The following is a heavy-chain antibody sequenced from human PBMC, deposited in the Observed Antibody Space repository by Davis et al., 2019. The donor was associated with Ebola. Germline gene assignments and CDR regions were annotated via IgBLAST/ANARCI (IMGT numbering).Heavy chain of an antibody. CDR1: GYTFTGYY. V-gene: IGHV1-46*01. J-gene: IGHJ4*02. Sequence: ASVKVSCKAPGYTFTGYYMHWVRQAPGQGLEWMGLINPSIGNTSLAQKFQGRVTLTRDTSTSTVHMDLSSLKSDDTATYYCASGEFVDFWGQGTLVTVSS. CDR2: INPSIGNT. D-gene: IGHD3-10*01. CDR3: ASGEFVDF.